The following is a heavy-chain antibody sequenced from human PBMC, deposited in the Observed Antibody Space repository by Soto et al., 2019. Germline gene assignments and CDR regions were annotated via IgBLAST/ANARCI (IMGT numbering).Heavy chain of an antibody. J-gene: IGHJ3*02. D-gene: IGHD3-16*01. CDR1: GGSITNSSYC. CDR3: ARHVVPKNYVDAFYI. CDR2: LCYSGST. Sequence: QLQLQESGPGLVKPSETLSLTCTVSGGSITNSSYCWGWLRQPPGKGLGWIGCLCYSGSTYYNPPLKSRITIAVDSSKNQWSLKLSSVTAADTAGYYGARHVVPKNYVDAFYIWGQGTMLTVSS. V-gene: IGHV4-39*01.